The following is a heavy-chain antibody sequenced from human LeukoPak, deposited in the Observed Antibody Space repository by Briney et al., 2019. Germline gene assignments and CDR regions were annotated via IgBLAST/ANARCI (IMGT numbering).Heavy chain of an antibody. CDR2: ISGRDTV. D-gene: IGHD2-2*01. J-gene: IGHJ4*02. CDR1: GFSFSSSE. Sequence: GGSLRLSCAASGFSFSSSEMNWGRQPSGKGLDWVSYISGRDTVYYADSVKGRFTISRDNAKNSLYLQMNNLRAEDTAVYYCAISTPSDFYFDYWGQGALVTVSS. CDR3: AISTPSDFYFDY. V-gene: IGHV3-48*03.